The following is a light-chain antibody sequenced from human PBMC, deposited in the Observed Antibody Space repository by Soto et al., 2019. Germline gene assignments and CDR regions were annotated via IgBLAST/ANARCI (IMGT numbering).Light chain of an antibody. J-gene: IGKJ5*01. CDR3: QQYGSSPIT. V-gene: IGKV3-20*01. CDR1: QSVSSNY. CDR2: GAS. Sequence: EIVLTHSPGTLSLSPWEIATLSCRASQSVSSNYVAWYQQRPGQAPRLLIYGASIRAAGLPDRCSGSGSGTDFTLTIRRLEPDDFAVYYCQQYGSSPITLGQGTRLEIK.